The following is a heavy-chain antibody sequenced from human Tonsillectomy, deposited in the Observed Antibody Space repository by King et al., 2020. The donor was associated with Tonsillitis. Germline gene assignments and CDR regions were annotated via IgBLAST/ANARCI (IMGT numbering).Heavy chain of an antibody. J-gene: IGHJ4*02. D-gene: IGHD4-17*01. CDR2: INHSGST. V-gene: IGHV4-34*01. CDR3: ARGVGAYESLPGY. CDR1: GGSFRGYY. Sequence: VQLQQWGAGLLKPSETLSLTCAVKGGSFRGYYCSWIRQPPWKGLEWIGEINHSGSTNYNPSLKSRVTISVDTSKNQFSLRLSSVTAADTAVYYCARGVGAYESLPGYWGQGALVNVAS.